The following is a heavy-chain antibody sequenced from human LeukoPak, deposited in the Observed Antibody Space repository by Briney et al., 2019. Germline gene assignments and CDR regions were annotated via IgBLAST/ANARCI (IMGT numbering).Heavy chain of an antibody. V-gene: IGHV1-8*01. CDR2: MSANSGNT. D-gene: IGHD2-21*02. CDR1: GYTFFNYD. Sequence: RASVKVSCKTSGYTFFNYDINWVRQATGQGLEWLGWMSANSGNTGYAQKFQGRVSMTRATSISTAYLELSRLTFEDTAVYYCARTPPKGDIDYWGQGTLVTVSS. J-gene: IGHJ4*02. CDR3: ARTPPKGDIDY.